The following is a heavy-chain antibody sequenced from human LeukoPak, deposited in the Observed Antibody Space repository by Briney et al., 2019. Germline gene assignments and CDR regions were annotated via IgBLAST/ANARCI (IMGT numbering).Heavy chain of an antibody. CDR2: ISGSGGST. CDR1: GFTLSSYA. J-gene: IGHJ4*02. CDR3: AKNSYGSGSSLDY. Sequence: TGGSLRLSCAASGFTLSSYAMSWVRQAPGKGLEWVSAISGSGGSTYYADSVKGRFTISRDNSKNTLYLQMNSLRAEDTAVYYCAKNSYGSGSSLDYWGQGTLVTVSS. D-gene: IGHD3-10*01. V-gene: IGHV3-23*01.